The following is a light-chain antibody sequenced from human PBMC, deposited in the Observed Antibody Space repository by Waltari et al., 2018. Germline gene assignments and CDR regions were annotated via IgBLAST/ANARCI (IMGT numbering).Light chain of an antibody. V-gene: IGLV3-10*01. CDR3: YSTDFSGHDRV. J-gene: IGLJ3*02. CDR2: EDI. Sequence: SYELTQPPSVSVSPGQMARITCSGDALPKKYAYWYQQKSGQAPVLVIYEDIKRPTGIPERCSGSSSGTTATLTISGAHVEDEADYYCYSTDFSGHDRVFGGGTKLTVL. CDR1: ALPKKY.